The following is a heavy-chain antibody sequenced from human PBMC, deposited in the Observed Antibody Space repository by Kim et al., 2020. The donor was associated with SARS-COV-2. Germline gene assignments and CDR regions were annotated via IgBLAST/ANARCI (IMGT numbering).Heavy chain of an antibody. CDR1: GFTFSSYG. D-gene: IGHD5-12*01. CDR2: ISYDGSNK. J-gene: IGHJ4*02. Sequence: GGSLRLSCAASGFTFSSYGMNWVRQAPGKGLEWVAVISYDGSNKYYADSVKGRFTISRDNSKNTLYLQMNSLRAEDTAVYYCAKGGGYSGYDLYYFDYWGQGTLVTVSS. V-gene: IGHV3-30*18. CDR3: AKGGGYSGYDLYYFDY.